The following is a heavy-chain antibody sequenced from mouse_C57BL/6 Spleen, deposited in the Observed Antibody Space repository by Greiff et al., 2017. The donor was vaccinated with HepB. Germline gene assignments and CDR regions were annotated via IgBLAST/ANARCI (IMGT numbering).Heavy chain of an antibody. Sequence: EVQGVESGGGLVKPGGSLKLSCAASGFTFSDYGMHWVRQAPEKGLEWVAYISSGSSTIYYADTVKGRFTISRDNAKNTLFLQMTSLRSEDTAMYYCARQATVVAPPYWYFDVWGTGTTVTVSS. CDR3: ARQATVVAPPYWYFDV. V-gene: IGHV5-17*01. CDR1: GFTFSDYG. D-gene: IGHD1-1*01. CDR2: ISSGSSTI. J-gene: IGHJ1*03.